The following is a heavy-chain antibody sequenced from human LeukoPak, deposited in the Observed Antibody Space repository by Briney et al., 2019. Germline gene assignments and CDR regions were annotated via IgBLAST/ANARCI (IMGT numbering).Heavy chain of an antibody. Sequence: SETLSLTCAVYGGSFSVYYWSWIRQPPGKGLEWIGEVIQSGSTNYNPSLKSRVTISVDSSKNQFSLKLTSVTAADTAVYYCARIEWLELSRRVRDSWGQGTLVTVSS. CDR3: ARIEWLELSRRVRDS. J-gene: IGHJ4*02. D-gene: IGHD1-7*01. CDR2: VIQSGST. V-gene: IGHV4-34*12. CDR1: GGSFSVYY.